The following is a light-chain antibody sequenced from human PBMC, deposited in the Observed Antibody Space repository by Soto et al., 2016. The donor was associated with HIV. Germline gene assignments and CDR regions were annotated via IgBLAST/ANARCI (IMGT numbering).Light chain of an antibody. CDR3: MQALQKP. V-gene: IGKV2-28*01. J-gene: IGKJ3*01. CDR2: LGS. Sequence: DIVMTQSPLSLPVTPGEPASISCRSSQSLLHSNGYNYLDWYLQNPGQSPQLLIYLGSNRASGVPDRFSGSGSGTAFTLKISRVEAEDVGVYYCMQALQKPFGPGTKVDIK. CDR1: QSLLHSNGYNY.